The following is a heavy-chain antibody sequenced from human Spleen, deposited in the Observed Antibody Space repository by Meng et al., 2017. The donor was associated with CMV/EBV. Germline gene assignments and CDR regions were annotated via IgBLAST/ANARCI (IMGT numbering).Heavy chain of an antibody. J-gene: IGHJ4*02. Sequence: SETLSLTCAVYGGSFSGYYWSWIRQPPGKGLEWIGEINHSGSTNYNPSLKSRVTISVDTSKNQFSLKLSSVTAADTAVYYCARDPLWSGYYTEWGQGTLVTVSS. V-gene: IGHV4-34*01. CDR1: GGSFSGYY. D-gene: IGHD3-3*01. CDR3: ARDPLWSGYYTE. CDR2: INHSGST.